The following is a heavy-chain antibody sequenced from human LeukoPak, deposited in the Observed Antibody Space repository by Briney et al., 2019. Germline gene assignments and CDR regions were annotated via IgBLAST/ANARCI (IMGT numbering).Heavy chain of an antibody. D-gene: IGHD3-10*01. CDR1: GFTFSSYG. V-gene: IGHV3-30*02. CDR2: IRYDVSNI. J-gene: IGHJ4*02. CDR3: AKGDDYGSGAMFDY. Sequence: GGSLRLSCAASGFTFSSYGMHGFRQAPGKGLEWVTFIRYDVSNIYYADSVKGRFTTSRDNSKNTLYLQMNSLRAEDTAVYYCAKGDDYGSGAMFDYWGQGTLVTVSS.